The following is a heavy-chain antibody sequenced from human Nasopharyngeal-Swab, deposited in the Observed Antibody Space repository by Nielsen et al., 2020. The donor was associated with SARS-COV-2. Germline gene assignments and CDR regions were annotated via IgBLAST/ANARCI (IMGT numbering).Heavy chain of an antibody. D-gene: IGHD3-22*01. CDR2: IYYSGST. V-gene: IGHV4-59*01. CDR3: ARNSYYYDSSGSQFDY. Sequence: RQAPGKGVEWNGDIYYSGSTNYNPSLKSRVTISVDTSKNQFSLKLSSVTAADTAVYYCARNSYYYDSSGSQFDYWGQGTLVTVSS. J-gene: IGHJ4*02.